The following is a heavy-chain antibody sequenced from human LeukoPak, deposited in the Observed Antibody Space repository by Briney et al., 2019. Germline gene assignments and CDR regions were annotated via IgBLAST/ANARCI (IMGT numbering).Heavy chain of an antibody. Sequence: GGSLRLSCAASGFTLSSYITSCGRDAPRERLGRGSYISSSSSNIYYADSVKGRFTISRENDKNTLYLQMNSLRAEDTAVYYCARWSRWFDPWGQGTLVTVSS. V-gene: IGHV3-21*05. CDR1: GFTLSSYI. CDR2: ISSSSSNI. CDR3: ARWSRWFDP. J-gene: IGHJ5*02.